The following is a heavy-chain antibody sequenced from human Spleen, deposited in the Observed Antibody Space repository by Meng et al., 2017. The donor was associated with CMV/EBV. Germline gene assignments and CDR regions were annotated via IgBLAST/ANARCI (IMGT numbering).Heavy chain of an antibody. CDR3: ARDEDSSAFWFDP. CDR1: GYTCTPPG. CDR2: ISTYNGNA. Sequence: ASGYTCTPPGTAWVRQAPGQGLGWMGWISTYNGNALSTQKFQGRVTMPTDTSTTTAYMELRSLRSDDTAVYYCARDEDSSAFWFDPWGQGTLVTVSS. V-gene: IGHV1-18*01. D-gene: IGHD3-22*01. J-gene: IGHJ5*02.